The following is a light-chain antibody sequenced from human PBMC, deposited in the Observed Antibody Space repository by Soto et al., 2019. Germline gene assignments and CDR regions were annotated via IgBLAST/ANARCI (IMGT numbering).Light chain of an antibody. CDR3: QQYNNWPQKQYT. J-gene: IGKJ2*01. V-gene: IGKV3-15*01. Sequence: EIVMTQSPATLSVSRGERATLSCRSSQSVSSNLAWYQHKPGQAPRLLIYGASTRATGIPARFSASGSGTEFSLPISSQQSEDCAVGYFQQYNNWPQKQYTCGQGTKLEIK. CDR1: QSVSSN. CDR2: GAS.